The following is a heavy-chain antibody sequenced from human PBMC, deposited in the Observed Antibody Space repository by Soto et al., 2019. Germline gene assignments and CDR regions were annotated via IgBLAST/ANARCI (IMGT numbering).Heavy chain of an antibody. CDR2: INHSGST. CDR3: ARWIKGYCSSTSCYNIGGWFDP. D-gene: IGHD2-2*01. Sequence: SETLSLTCAVYGGSFSGYYWSWIRQPPGKGLEWIGEINHSGSTNYNPSLRSRVTISVDTSKNQFSLKLSSVTAADTAVYYCARWIKGYCSSTSCYNIGGWFDPWGQGTLVTVS. CDR1: GGSFSGYY. V-gene: IGHV4-34*01. J-gene: IGHJ5*02.